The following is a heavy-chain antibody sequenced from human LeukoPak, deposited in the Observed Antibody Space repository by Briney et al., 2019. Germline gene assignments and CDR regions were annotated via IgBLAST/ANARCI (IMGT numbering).Heavy chain of an antibody. Sequence: ASVKVSCKASGYTFTSYDINWVRQATGQGLEWMGWMNPNSGNTCYAQKFQGRVTMTRNTSISTAYMELSSLRSEDTAVYYCARGLRAAALFNWFDPWGQGTLVTVSS. J-gene: IGHJ5*02. CDR2: MNPNSGNT. CDR1: GYTFTSYD. CDR3: ARGLRAAALFNWFDP. V-gene: IGHV1-8*01. D-gene: IGHD6-13*01.